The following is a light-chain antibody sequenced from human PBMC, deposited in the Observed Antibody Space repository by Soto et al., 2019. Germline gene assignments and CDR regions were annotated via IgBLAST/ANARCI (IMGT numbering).Light chain of an antibody. CDR2: GAS. CDR1: QSVSSN. V-gene: IGKV3-15*01. J-gene: IGKJ1*01. Sequence: EIVVTQSPATLSVSPGERATLSCRASQSVSSNLAWYQQKPGQAPRLLIYGASTRATGIPARFSGSGSGTECTLTISSLQSEDFAVYYFQQYNNWPPWTFGQGTKVEIK. CDR3: QQYNNWPPWT.